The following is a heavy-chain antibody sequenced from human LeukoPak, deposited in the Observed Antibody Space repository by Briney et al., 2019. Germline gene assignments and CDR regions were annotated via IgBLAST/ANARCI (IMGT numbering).Heavy chain of an antibody. CDR2: IYYSGST. D-gene: IGHD3-22*01. CDR1: GGSISSSSYY. J-gene: IGHJ4*02. CDR3: ARPLLYDSSGYYAFDY. V-gene: IGHV4-39*01. Sequence: SETLSLTCTVPGGSISSSSYYWGWIRQPPGKGLAWIGGIYYSGSTYYNPSLKSRVTISVDTSKNQFSLKLSSVTAADTAVYYCARPLLYDSSGYYAFDYWGQGTLVTVSS.